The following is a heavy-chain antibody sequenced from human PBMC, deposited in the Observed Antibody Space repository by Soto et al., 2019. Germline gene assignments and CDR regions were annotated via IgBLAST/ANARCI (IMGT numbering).Heavy chain of an antibody. Sequence: QVQLVQSGAEVKKPGASVKVSCKASGYTFTTYDINWMRQASGQGLEWLGWMDPSTGNTGYAQKFRGRVTMTRDTSMNTAFMELSSLTYEDTAVYFCARNRRETGDFDYWGRGTLVTVSS. D-gene: IGHD7-27*01. J-gene: IGHJ4*02. CDR2: MDPSTGNT. CDR3: ARNRRETGDFDY. CDR1: GYTFTTYD. V-gene: IGHV1-8*01.